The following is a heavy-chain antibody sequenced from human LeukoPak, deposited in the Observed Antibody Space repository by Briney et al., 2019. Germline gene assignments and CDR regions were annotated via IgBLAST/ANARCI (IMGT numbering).Heavy chain of an antibody. CDR2: ISSSSSYI. CDR1: GFTFSSYA. J-gene: IGHJ4*02. V-gene: IGHV3-21*01. D-gene: IGHD2-15*01. CDR3: ARDRGYCSGGSCYEGDY. Sequence: PGGSLRLSCAASGFTFSSYAMSWVRQAPGKGLEWVSSISSSSSYIYYADSVRGRFTISRDNAKNSLYLQMNSLRAEDTAVYYCARDRGYCSGGSCYEGDYWGQGTLVTVSS.